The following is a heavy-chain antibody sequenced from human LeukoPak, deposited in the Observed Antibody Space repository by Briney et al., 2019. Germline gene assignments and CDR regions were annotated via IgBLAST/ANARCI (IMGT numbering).Heavy chain of an antibody. V-gene: IGHV4-59*01. CDR1: GGSISSYY. CDR3: ARVGYYYDSSGYGARDY. J-gene: IGHJ4*02. CDR2: IHYTGTT. Sequence: SETLSLTCTVSGGSISSYYWSWIRQPPGKGLEWIGLIHYTGTTNYNPSLKSRVTISGDTSKKQFSLKLTSVTAADTAVYYCARVGYYYDSSGYGARDYWGQGTLVTVSS. D-gene: IGHD3-22*01.